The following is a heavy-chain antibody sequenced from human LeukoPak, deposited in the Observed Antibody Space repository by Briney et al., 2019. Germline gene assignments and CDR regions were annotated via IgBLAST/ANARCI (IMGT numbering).Heavy chain of an antibody. CDR2: INPNSGGT. Sequence: ASVKVSCKASGYTFTGYYMHWVRQAPGQGLEWMGWINPNSGGTNYAQKFQGGVTMTRDTSISTAYMELSRLRSDDTAVYYCAREVITMVRGVIIEYYYYYMDVWGKGTTVTISS. D-gene: IGHD3-10*01. CDR3: AREVITMVRGVIIEYYYYYMDV. V-gene: IGHV1-2*02. J-gene: IGHJ6*03. CDR1: GYTFTGYY.